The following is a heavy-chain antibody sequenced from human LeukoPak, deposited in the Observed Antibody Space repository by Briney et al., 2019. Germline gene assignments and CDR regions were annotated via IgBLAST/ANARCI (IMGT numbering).Heavy chain of an antibody. D-gene: IGHD1-26*01. V-gene: IGHV4-34*01. Sequence: PSETLSLICAVYGGSFSGYYWSWIRQPPGKGLEWIGEINHSGSTNYNPSLKSRVTISVDTSKNQFSLKLSSVTAADTAVYYCADGSGSYHYWGQGTLVTVSS. CDR1: GGSFSGYY. CDR2: INHSGST. J-gene: IGHJ4*02. CDR3: ADGSGSYHY.